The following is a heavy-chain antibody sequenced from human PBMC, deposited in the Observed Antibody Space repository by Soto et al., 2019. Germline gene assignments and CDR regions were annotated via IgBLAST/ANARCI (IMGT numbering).Heavy chain of an antibody. CDR1: GFTFSNYT. CDR2: ISRSSTNI. J-gene: IGHJ6*02. D-gene: IGHD3-22*01. Sequence: GGSLRLSCSASGFTFSNYTMNWVRQAPGKGLDWVSSISRSSTNIFYADSVKGRFTVSRENAKNVVYLQINSLSAEDTGIYYCARDLKVVASKSYIYYSMDVWGQGTTVTVSS. CDR3: ARDLKVVASKSYIYYSMDV. V-gene: IGHV3-21*01.